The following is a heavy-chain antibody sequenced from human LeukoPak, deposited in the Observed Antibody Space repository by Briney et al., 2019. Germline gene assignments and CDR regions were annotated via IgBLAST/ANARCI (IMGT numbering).Heavy chain of an antibody. D-gene: IGHD3-3*01. Sequence: PGGSLRLSCAASGFTFSDYYMSWIRQARGKGLGWVSYISSSGSTIYYADSVKGRFTISRDNAKNSLYLQMNSLRAEDTAVYYCARGTIFGVVNNWFDPWGQGTLVTVSS. CDR3: ARGTIFGVVNNWFDP. J-gene: IGHJ5*02. CDR2: ISSSGSTI. V-gene: IGHV3-11*04. CDR1: GFTFSDYY.